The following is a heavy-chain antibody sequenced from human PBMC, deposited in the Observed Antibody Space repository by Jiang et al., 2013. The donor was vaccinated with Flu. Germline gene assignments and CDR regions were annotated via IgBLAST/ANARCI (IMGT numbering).Heavy chain of an antibody. CDR2: TYYRSKWYN. V-gene: IGHV6-1*01. Sequence: QSPSRGLEWLGRTYYRSKWYNDYAVSVKSRITINPDTSKNQFSLQLNSVTPEDTAVYYCARDGGGATTFYFDYWGQGTLVTVSS. CDR3: ARDGGGATTFYFDY. D-gene: IGHD1-26*01. J-gene: IGHJ4*02.